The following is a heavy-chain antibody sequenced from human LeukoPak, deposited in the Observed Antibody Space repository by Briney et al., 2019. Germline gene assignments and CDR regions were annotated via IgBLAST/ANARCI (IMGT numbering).Heavy chain of an antibody. V-gene: IGHV1-2*02. CDR1: GYTFTSYY. Sequence: ASVKVSCKAFGYTFTSYYMHWVRQAPGQGLEWMGIINPSGGSTNYAQKFQGRVTMTRDTSISTAYMELSRLRSDDTAVYYCAREHYDYWGQGTLVTVSS. J-gene: IGHJ4*02. CDR2: INPSGGST. CDR3: AREHYDY.